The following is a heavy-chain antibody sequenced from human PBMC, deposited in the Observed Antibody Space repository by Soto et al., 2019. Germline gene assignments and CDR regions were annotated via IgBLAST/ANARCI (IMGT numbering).Heavy chain of an antibody. CDR2: IYHTGSR. D-gene: IGHD4-17*01. CDR3: ARAVLDTTVDYY. J-gene: IGHJ4*02. Sequence: SETLSLTCTVSGVSINRADFYWIWIRQDPGTGLEWIGYIYHTGSRHHHPSLRGRVDISMDTSKNKFSLELRSVTAEDTAMYYCARAVLDTTVDYYWRQGGLVTVSS. V-gene: IGHV4-30-4*01. CDR1: GVSINRADFY.